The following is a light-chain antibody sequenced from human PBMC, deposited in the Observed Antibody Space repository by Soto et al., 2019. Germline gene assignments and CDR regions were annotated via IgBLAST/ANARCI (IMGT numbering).Light chain of an antibody. J-gene: IGLJ1*01. CDR2: DIR. V-gene: IGLV2-14*03. CDR1: SSDVGGYKY. CDR3: SSYTSRSPRV. Sequence: QSALTQPASVSGSPGQSITISCTGTSSDVGGYKYVSWYQQHPGKAPKLMIYDIRNRPSGVSNRVSGSKSGNTASLTISGLQAEDEAEYYFSSYTSRSPRVFGTGTKLTVL.